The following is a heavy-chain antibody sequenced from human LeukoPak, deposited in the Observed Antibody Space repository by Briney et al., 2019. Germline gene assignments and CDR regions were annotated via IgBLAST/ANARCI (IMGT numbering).Heavy chain of an antibody. Sequence: GGSLRLSCAASGFTLSSYWMAWVRQAPGKGLEWVANMKHNGDDLNYVDSVEGRFTISRDNAQNSLYLHMTSLRAEDTAVYYCARELRTFDSWGQGTLVTVSS. J-gene: IGHJ4*02. CDR1: GFTLSSYW. D-gene: IGHD3-16*01. V-gene: IGHV3-7*01. CDR2: MKHNGDDL. CDR3: ARELRTFDS.